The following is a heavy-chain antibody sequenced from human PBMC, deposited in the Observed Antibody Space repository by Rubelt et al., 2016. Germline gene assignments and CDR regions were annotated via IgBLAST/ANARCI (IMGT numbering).Heavy chain of an antibody. V-gene: IGHV4-38-2*02. CDR2: IYYSGSP. D-gene: IGHD4-23*01. J-gene: IGHJ6*03. Sequence: QVHLQESGPGLVKPSETLSLICSVSGSSISSGYYWGWIRQPPGKGLEWIGRIYYSGSPYYDPSLKSRVRLSVHTSKNQFALKLSSVTAADTAVYYCARRSVTDYYYYMDVWGKGTTVTVSS. CDR3: ARRSVTDYYYYMDV. CDR1: GSSISSGYY.